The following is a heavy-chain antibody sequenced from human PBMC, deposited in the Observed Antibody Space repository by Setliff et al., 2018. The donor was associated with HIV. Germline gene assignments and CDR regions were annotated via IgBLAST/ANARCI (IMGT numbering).Heavy chain of an antibody. CDR3: VTSPGSFLAQDATEAGDA. D-gene: IGHD6-13*01. J-gene: IGHJ5*02. CDR1: QNSFSDDY. CDR2: IRLPRGGT. Sequence: ASVKVSCKASQNSFSDDYMNWVRQAPGQRPEWMGWIRLPRGGTKYAQKFQGRVSLTRDTSISTGYMELRRLRSDDTAIYYCVTSPGSFLAQDATEAGDAWGQGSLVTVSS. V-gene: IGHV1-2*02.